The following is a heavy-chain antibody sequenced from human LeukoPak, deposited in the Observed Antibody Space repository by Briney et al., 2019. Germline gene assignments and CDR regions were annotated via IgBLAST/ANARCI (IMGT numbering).Heavy chain of an antibody. CDR1: GFTFSSYN. CDR2: ISSSSSYI. D-gene: IGHD4-17*01. Sequence: GGSLRLSCAASGFTFSSYNMNWVRQAPGKGLEWVSSISSSSSYIYYADSVKGRFTISRDNAKNSPYLQMNSLRAEDTAVYYCARGRMDDYGDYPDYWGQGTLVTVSS. J-gene: IGHJ4*02. V-gene: IGHV3-21*01. CDR3: ARGRMDDYGDYPDY.